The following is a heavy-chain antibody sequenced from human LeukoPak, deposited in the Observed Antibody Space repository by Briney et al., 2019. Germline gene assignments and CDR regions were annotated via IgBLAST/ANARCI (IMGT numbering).Heavy chain of an antibody. D-gene: IGHD5-18*01. CDR2: IKSDGTYT. CDR3: ARDSSYGYDY. Sequence: PGGSLRLSCAASGFTFSNYWMHWVRQAPGKGLVWVSCIKSDGTYTTYADSVKGRFTISRDNAKNTLYLQMNSLRAEDTAVYYCARDSSYGYDYWGQGTLVTVSS. J-gene: IGHJ4*02. V-gene: IGHV3-74*01. CDR1: GFTFSNYW.